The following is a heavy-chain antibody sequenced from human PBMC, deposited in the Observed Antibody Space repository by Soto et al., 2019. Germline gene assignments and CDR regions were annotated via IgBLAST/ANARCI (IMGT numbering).Heavy chain of an antibody. V-gene: IGHV3-48*01. CDR1: GFTFSSYS. CDR3: AKSRYSDSSGDFYDY. Sequence: GGSLRLSCAASGFTFSSYSMNWVRQAPGKGLEWISYISSHSSTLYYADSVKGRFTISRDNAGNSLFLQMNSLRAEDTAVYYCAKSRYSDSSGDFYDYWGQGTLVTVSS. J-gene: IGHJ4*02. D-gene: IGHD3-22*01. CDR2: ISSHSSTL.